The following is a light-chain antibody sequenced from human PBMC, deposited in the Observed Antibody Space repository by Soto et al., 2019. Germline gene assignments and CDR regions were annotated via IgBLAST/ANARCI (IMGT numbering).Light chain of an antibody. Sequence: EIVLTQSPVALSLSPGERATLSCRASQSVSSTLLTWYQQKPGQAPRLLIYGVSSRATGIPDRFSGSGSGTDFALTISILEPEDFALYFCQHYGDSSWTFGQGTRVEI. CDR1: QSVSSTL. CDR3: QHYGDSSWT. J-gene: IGKJ1*01. CDR2: GVS. V-gene: IGKV3-20*01.